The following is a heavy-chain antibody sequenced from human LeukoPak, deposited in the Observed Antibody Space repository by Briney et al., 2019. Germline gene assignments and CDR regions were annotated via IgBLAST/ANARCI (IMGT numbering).Heavy chain of an antibody. Sequence: GASVKVSCKASGYTFIGYYMHWVREAPGQRPEWIGWINPKDGATKLAQTFQGRVTLNLDMSITTAYMEVTRLTSDDTAVYFRVRSVQLDASRPYYCDIWGQGTLVTVSS. J-gene: IGHJ4*02. D-gene: IGHD3-3*01. CDR2: INPKDGAT. CDR3: VRSVQLDASRPYYCDI. V-gene: IGHV1-2*02. CDR1: GYTFIGYY.